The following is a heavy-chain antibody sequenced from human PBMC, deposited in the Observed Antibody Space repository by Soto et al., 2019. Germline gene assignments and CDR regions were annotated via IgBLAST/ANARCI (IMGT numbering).Heavy chain of an antibody. CDR2: ISGSGGST. V-gene: IGHV3-23*01. CDR3: AKDGSTWVGYYYYMDV. CDR1: GFTFSSYA. J-gene: IGHJ6*03. Sequence: GGSLRLSCAASGFTFSSYAMSWVRQAPGKGLEWVSAISGSGGSTYYADSVKGRFTISRDNSKNTLYLQMNSLRAEDTAVYYCAKDGSTWVGYYYYMDVWGKGTTVTVSS. D-gene: IGHD3-10*01.